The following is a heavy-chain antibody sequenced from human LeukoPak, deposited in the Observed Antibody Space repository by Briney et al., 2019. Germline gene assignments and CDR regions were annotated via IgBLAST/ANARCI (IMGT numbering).Heavy chain of an antibody. CDR3: ATLKPGNAHDY. J-gene: IGHJ4*02. CDR1: GYTVTGYY. D-gene: IGHD1-1*01. Sequence: ASVKVSCKASGYTVTGYYMHWVRQAPGQGLEWMGRINPNSGGTNYAQKFQGRVTMTRDTSISTAYMELSRLRSDDTAVYYCATLKPGNAHDYWGQGTLVTVSS. CDR2: INPNSGGT. V-gene: IGHV1-2*06.